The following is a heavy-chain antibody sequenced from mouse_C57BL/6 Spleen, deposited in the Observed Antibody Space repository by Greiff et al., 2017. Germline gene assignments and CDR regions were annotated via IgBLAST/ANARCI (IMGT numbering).Heavy chain of an antibody. D-gene: IGHD1-1*01. Sequence: VKLVESGAELMKPGASVKLSCKATGYTFTGYWIEWVKQRPGHGLEWIGEILPGSGSTNYNEKFKGKATFTADTSSNTAYMQHSSLTTEDSAIYYSARKEGGSSLYYYAMDYWGQGTSVTVSS. V-gene: IGHV1-9*01. CDR2: ILPGSGST. CDR1: GYTFTGYW. J-gene: IGHJ4*01. CDR3: ARKEGGSSLYYYAMDY.